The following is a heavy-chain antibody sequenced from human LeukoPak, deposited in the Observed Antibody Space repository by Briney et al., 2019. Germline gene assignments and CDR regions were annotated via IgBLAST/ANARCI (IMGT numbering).Heavy chain of an antibody. D-gene: IGHD3-10*01. J-gene: IGHJ3*02. CDR1: GYTFTSYD. CDR2: MNPNTGNT. CDR3: ARGRMVRGLILVDAFDI. V-gene: IGHV1-8*01. Sequence: GASVKVSCKASGYTFTSYDVNWVRQAPGQGLEWMGWMNPNTGNTGYAQKFQGRVTLTRSTSISTAYMELSSLKSEDTAVFYCARGRMVRGLILVDAFDIWGQGTMVTVSS.